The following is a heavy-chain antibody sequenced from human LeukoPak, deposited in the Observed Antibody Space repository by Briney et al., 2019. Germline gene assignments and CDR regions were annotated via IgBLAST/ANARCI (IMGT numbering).Heavy chain of an antibody. D-gene: IGHD6-6*01. J-gene: IGHJ4*02. CDR1: GFTFSSYW. CDR2: IKQDGSEK. V-gene: IGHV3-7*01. Sequence: PGGSLRLSCVASGFTFSSYWMSWVRQAPGKGLEWVANIKQDGSEKYYVDSVKGRFTISRDDAKNSLYLQMNSLRAEDTALYYCARAGSASFDYWGPGNLVTVSA. CDR3: ARAGSASFDY.